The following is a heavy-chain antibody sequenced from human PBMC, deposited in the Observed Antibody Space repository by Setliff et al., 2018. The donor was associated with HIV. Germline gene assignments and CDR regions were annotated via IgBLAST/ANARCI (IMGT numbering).Heavy chain of an antibody. V-gene: IGHV4-61*09. CDR2: IYSAGST. CDR3: VREYSGVYPDFSFYIDV. CDR1: GGSLSSGYDY. J-gene: IGHJ6*03. D-gene: IGHD5-12*01. Sequence: NPSETLSLTCTVSGGSLSSGYDYWTWIRQPAGKGLEWIGHIYSAGSTNCNPTLTSRVTMSVDMSKNQFSLKLRSVTAADMAVYYCVREYSGVYPDFSFYIDVWGKGTTVTVSS.